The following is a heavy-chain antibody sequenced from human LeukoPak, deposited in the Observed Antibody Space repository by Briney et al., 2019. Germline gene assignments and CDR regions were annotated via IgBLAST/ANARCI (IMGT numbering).Heavy chain of an antibody. CDR3: ARICRSDFWSGQGYYFDY. CDR1: GGSISSYY. Sequence: SETLSLTCTVSGGSISSYYWSWIRQPPGKGLEWIGYIYYSGSTNYNPSLKSRVTISVDTSKNQFSLKLSSVTAADTAVYYCARICRSDFWSGQGYYFDYWGQGTLVTVSS. CDR2: IYYSGST. J-gene: IGHJ4*02. D-gene: IGHD3-3*01. V-gene: IGHV4-59*01.